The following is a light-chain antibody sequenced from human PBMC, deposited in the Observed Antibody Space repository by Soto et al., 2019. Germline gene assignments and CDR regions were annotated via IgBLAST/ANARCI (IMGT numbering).Light chain of an antibody. Sequence: EIVLTQSPGTLSLSPGERATLSCRASQSVSSSYLAWHQQQPGQAPRLLIYGASSRATGIPNRFSGSGSGTDFTLTISRLEPEDSAVYYCQQYGSSPLTFGGGTKVEIK. CDR3: QQYGSSPLT. CDR2: GAS. J-gene: IGKJ4*01. CDR1: QSVSSSY. V-gene: IGKV3-20*01.